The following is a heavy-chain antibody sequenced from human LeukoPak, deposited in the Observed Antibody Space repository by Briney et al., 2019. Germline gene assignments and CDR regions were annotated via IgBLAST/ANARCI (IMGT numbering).Heavy chain of an antibody. CDR3: ARDGPGGNSEVDY. V-gene: IGHV3-30-3*01. D-gene: IGHD4-23*01. CDR2: ISYDGSNK. Sequence: GGSLRLSCAASGFTFSSYAMHWVRQAPGKGLEWVAVISYDGSNKYYADSVKGRFTISRDNSKNTLYLQMNSLRAEDTAVYYCARDGPGGNSEVDYWGQGTLVTVSS. CDR1: GFTFSSYA. J-gene: IGHJ4*02.